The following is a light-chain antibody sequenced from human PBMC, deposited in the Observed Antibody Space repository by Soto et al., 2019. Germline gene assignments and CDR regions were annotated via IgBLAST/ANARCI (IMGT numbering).Light chain of an antibody. CDR3: QQYSSYWT. CDR1: QSISSW. CDR2: KAS. V-gene: IGKV1-5*03. Sequence: DIQMTQSPSTLSASVGDRVTITCRASQSISSWLAWYQQKPGKAPKLLIYKASNLESGVPSRFGGSGSGTEFTLTISSLQPDDFATYYCQQYSSYWTFGQGTKVE. J-gene: IGKJ1*01.